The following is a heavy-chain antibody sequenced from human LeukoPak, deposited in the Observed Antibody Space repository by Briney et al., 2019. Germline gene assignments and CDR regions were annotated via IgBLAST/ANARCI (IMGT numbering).Heavy chain of an antibody. CDR2: ISYDGSNK. CDR1: GFTFSNYA. J-gene: IGHJ4*02. Sequence: GGSLRLSCAASGFTFSNYAMHWVRQAPDKGLEWVALISYDGSNKYYADSVKGRFTISRDNSKNTLYLQMDSLRADDTAVYFCARDSIRQQLYYFDYWGRGTLVTVSS. V-gene: IGHV3-30*04. CDR3: ARDSIRQQLYYFDY. D-gene: IGHD6-13*01.